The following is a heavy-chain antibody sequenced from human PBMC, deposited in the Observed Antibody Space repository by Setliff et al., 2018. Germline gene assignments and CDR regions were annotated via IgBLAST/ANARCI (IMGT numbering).Heavy chain of an antibody. V-gene: IGHV1-69*13. Sequence: SVKVSCKASGGTFSSYAISWVRQAPGQGLEWMGGIIPIFGTANYAQKFQGRVTITADESTSTAYMELSSLRSEDTAVYYCASDGQGNYNFWSGSYYYYGMDVWGQGTTVT. CDR1: GGTFSSYA. D-gene: IGHD3-3*01. CDR3: ASDGQGNYNFWSGSYYYYGMDV. CDR2: IIPIFGTA. J-gene: IGHJ6*02.